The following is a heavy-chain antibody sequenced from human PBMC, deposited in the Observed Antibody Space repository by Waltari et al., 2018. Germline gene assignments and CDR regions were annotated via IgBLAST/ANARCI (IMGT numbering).Heavy chain of an antibody. CDR1: GFTFSYYT. D-gene: IGHD3-22*01. CDR3: ARDRRPTLILGSGAFDI. Sequence: EVQLVESGGGPVRPGGSLRLSCAASGFTFSYYTMPWVRQAPGKLPSSFSFITSDGPHTTYADSVRSRFTISSDNAKNSLFLQINSLRADDTAVYYCARDRRPTLILGSGAFDIWGQGIKVNVSS. J-gene: IGHJ3*02. CDR2: ITSDGPHT. V-gene: IGHV3-21*01.